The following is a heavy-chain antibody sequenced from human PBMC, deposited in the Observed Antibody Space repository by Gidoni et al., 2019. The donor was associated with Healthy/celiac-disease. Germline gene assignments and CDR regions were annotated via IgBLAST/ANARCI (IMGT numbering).Heavy chain of an antibody. J-gene: IGHJ4*02. D-gene: IGHD2-15*01. V-gene: IGHV1-2*02. CDR1: GYTFNGYY. CDR2: INPNSGGT. Sequence: QVQLVQSGAEVKKPGASVKVSCKASGYTFNGYYMHWVRQAPGQGLAWMGWINPNSGGTNYAQKFQGRVTMTRDTSIRTAYMELSRLRYDDTAVYYCAVGYCSGGSCYSIDYGGQGTLVTVSS. CDR3: AVGYCSGGSCYSIDY.